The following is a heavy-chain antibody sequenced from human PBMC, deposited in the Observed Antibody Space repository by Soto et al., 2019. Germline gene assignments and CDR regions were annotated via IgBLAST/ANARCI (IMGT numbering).Heavy chain of an antibody. J-gene: IGHJ4*02. V-gene: IGHV3-23*01. D-gene: IGHD3-3*01. Sequence: EVQLLESGGSLAQPGGSLRLSCSASGFTFSGYAMSWVRQAPRKGLEWVSGICGGGHDTRYGDSVKGRFTISRDNSKNTLYLEMNRLTAEDTAVYYCAKHPIFGVVTHYFAHWGRGILVTVSS. CDR2: ICGGGHDT. CDR1: GFTFSGYA. CDR3: AKHPIFGVVTHYFAH.